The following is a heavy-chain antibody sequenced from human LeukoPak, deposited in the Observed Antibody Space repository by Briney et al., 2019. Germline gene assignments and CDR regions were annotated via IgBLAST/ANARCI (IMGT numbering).Heavy chain of an antibody. Sequence: ASVKVSCKASGGTFSSYAITWVRQAPGQGLEWVGRIIPILGMTTYAQKFQGRVTITADKSTSTAHMELSSLRSEDTAVYYCARGTGENYYYYGMDVWGQGTTVTVSS. CDR3: ARGTGENYYYYGMDV. CDR1: GGTFSSYA. CDR2: IIPILGMT. V-gene: IGHV1-69*04. J-gene: IGHJ6*02. D-gene: IGHD7-27*01.